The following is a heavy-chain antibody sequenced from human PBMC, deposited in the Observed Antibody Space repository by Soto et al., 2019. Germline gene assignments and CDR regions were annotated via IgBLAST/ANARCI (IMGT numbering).Heavy chain of an antibody. CDR3: AHVYSSGWYRGPFDY. CDR1: GFSLSTSGVG. CDR2: IYWDDDK. D-gene: IGHD6-19*01. V-gene: IGHV2-5*02. Sequence: QITLKESGPTLVKPTQTLTLTCTFSGFSLSTSGVGVGWIRQPPGKALEWLALIYWDDDKRYSPSLKSRLTTTXXXTXXQVVLTMTNMAPVDTATYYCAHVYSSGWYRGPFDYWGQGTLVTVSS. J-gene: IGHJ4*02.